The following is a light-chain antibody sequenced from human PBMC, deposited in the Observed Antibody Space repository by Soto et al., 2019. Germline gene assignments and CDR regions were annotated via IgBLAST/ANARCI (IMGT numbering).Light chain of an antibody. V-gene: IGKV3-15*01. CDR3: KQYNNWPPLT. CDR2: GAS. CDR1: QSVSSN. J-gene: IGKJ4*01. Sequence: EIVMTQSPATLSVSPGERATLSCRASQSVSSNLAWYKQKPGQAPRLLFYGASDKATSIPARFSGSGSGTEFTLNICSLRSEDFAVYYCKQYNNWPPLTVGGGTEVEIK.